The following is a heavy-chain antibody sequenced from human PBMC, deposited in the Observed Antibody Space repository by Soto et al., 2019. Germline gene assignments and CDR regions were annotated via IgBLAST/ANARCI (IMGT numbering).Heavy chain of an antibody. J-gene: IGHJ3*02. V-gene: IGHV1-18*01. CDR3: ARAGGRYFDWLPKDAFDI. CDR2: ISAYNGNT. Sequence: VASVKVSCKASGYTFTSYGISWVRQAPGQGLEWMGWISAYNGNTNYAQKLQGRVTMTTDTSTSTAYMELRSLRSDDTAVYYCARAGGRYFDWLPKDAFDIWGQGTMVT. CDR1: GYTFTSYG. D-gene: IGHD3-9*01.